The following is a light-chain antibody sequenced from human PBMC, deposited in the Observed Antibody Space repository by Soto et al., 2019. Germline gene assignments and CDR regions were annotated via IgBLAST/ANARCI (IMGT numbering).Light chain of an antibody. Sequence: DDVMTQSPLSLPVTLGQPASISCRSNQSLVNSDGIAYFSCFQQRPGRSPRRLIYKVSNRDSGVPARFSGSGSGTDFALKISRVEADDVGVYYCMQATHWPITFGQGTRLEIK. CDR2: KVS. V-gene: IGKV2-30*01. J-gene: IGKJ5*01. CDR3: MQATHWPIT. CDR1: QSLVNSDGIAY.